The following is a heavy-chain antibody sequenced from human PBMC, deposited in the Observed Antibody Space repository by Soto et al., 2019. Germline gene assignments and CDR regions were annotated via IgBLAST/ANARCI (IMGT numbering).Heavy chain of an antibody. CDR3: QQHARKWGHYYFDC. CDR2: IYHTRDT. CDR1: GDYVSNIRYY. V-gene: IGHV4-39*01. Sequence: PSETLSLTCAVSGDYVSNIRYYWGWIRQPPGKGLEWIGSIYHTRDTYYTPSIESRITLSAATSNDRPSLRLTSVTAADAAVYFGQQHARKWGHYYFDCWGQGILVTVSS. J-gene: IGHJ4*01. D-gene: IGHD7-27*01.